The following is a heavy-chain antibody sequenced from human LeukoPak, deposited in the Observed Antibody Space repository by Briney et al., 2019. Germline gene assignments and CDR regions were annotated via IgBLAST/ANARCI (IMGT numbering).Heavy chain of an antibody. CDR3: ARDHTITYYYDSSGSDAFDI. D-gene: IGHD3-22*01. CDR2: ISSSSSYI. CDR1: GFTFSSYS. Sequence: GGSLRLSCAASGFTFSSYSMNWVRQAPGKGLEWVSSISSSSSYIYYADSVKGRLTISRDNAKNSLYLQMNSLRAEDTAVYYCARDHTITYYYDSSGSDAFDIWGQGTMVTVSS. V-gene: IGHV3-21*01. J-gene: IGHJ3*02.